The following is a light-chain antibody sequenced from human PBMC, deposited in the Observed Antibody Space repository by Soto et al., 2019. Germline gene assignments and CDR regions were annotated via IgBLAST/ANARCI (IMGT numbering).Light chain of an antibody. CDR3: NSYAGSNNLV. J-gene: IGLJ2*01. CDR1: SSDVGAYNY. Sequence: QSALIQPPSASGSPGQSVTISCTGTSSDVGAYNYVSWYQQHPGKAPKLLIYEVTKRPSGVPDRFSGSKSGNTASLTVSGLQAEDEADYYCNSYAGSNNLVFGGGTKLTVL. CDR2: EVT. V-gene: IGLV2-8*01.